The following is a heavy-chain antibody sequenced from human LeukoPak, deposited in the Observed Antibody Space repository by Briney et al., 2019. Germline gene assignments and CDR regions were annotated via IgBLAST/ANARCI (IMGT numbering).Heavy chain of an antibody. CDR2: ISGGSHI. J-gene: IGHJ6*02. D-gene: IGHD2-15*01. CDR1: GFPFSDYY. CDR3: ARDCSGGSCPTQYYYYGMDV. Sequence: GGSLRLSCAASGFPFSDYYMSWIRQAPGKGLEWVSYISGGSHIYYADSVKGRFTISRDNAKNSLYLQMNSLRAEDTAVYYCARDCSGGSCPTQYYYYGMDVWGQGTTVTVSS. V-gene: IGHV3-11*04.